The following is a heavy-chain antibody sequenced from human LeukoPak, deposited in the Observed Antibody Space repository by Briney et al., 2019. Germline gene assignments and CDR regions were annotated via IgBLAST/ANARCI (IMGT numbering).Heavy chain of an antibody. J-gene: IGHJ4*02. CDR2: ISSSSTI. D-gene: IGHD6-19*01. V-gene: IGHV3-69-1*01. CDR1: GFTFSDYY. CDR3: AKVAVVLNYFDY. Sequence: PGGSLRLSCAASGFTFSDYYMNWVRQAPGKGLEWVSSISSSSTIYYADSVKGRFTISRDNAKNSLYLQMNSLRAEDTAVDYCAKVAVVLNYFDYWGQGTLVTVSS.